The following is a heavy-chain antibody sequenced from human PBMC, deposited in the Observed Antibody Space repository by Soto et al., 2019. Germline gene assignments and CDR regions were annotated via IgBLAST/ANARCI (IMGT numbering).Heavy chain of an antibody. CDR2: ISYDGSNK. Sequence: SLRLSCAASGFTFSSYGMHLVRQAPGKGLEWVAVISYDGSNKYYADSVKGRFTISRDNSKNTLYLQMNSLRAEDTAVYYCAKDLMEPIAAAAQNYYYYYMDVWGKGTTVTVSS. CDR3: AKDLMEPIAAAAQNYYYYYMDV. J-gene: IGHJ6*03. V-gene: IGHV3-30*18. CDR1: GFTFSSYG. D-gene: IGHD6-13*01.